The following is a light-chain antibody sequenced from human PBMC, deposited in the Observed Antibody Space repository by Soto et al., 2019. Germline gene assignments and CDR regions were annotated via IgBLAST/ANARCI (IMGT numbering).Light chain of an antibody. Sequence: NFMLTQPHSVSESPGKTVTISCTGSSGSIASNYVQWYQQRPGSAPTTVIYEDNQRPSGVPVRFSGSIDSSSNSASLTISGLKTEDEADYSCQSYDSSTVVFGGGTKLTVL. J-gene: IGLJ2*01. CDR1: SGSIASNY. CDR2: EDN. CDR3: QSYDSSTVV. V-gene: IGLV6-57*02.